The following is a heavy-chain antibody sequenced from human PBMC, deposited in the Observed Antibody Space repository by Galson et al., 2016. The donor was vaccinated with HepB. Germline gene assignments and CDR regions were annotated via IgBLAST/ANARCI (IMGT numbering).Heavy chain of an antibody. J-gene: IGHJ6*02. CDR3: ARRREYGSAKAMDI. CDR2: ISGSAYSK. CDR1: GFTFTNYA. D-gene: IGHD3-10*01. V-gene: IGHV3-23*01. Sequence: SLRLSCAASGFTFTNYAMSWVRQAPGKGLQWVSSISGSAYSKYYADSVEGRFIITRDNSKNTVYLQMNSLSAEDSGVYYCARRREYGSAKAMDIWGQGTTVTVSS.